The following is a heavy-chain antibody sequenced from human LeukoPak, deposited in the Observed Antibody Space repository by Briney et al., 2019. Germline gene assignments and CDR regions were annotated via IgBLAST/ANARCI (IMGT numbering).Heavy chain of an antibody. V-gene: IGHV4-39*07. CDR3: ARDAPYIVGAHDAFDI. CDR1: SGSISSSSYY. J-gene: IGHJ3*02. CDR2: IYYSGST. D-gene: IGHD1-26*01. Sequence: SETLSLTCTVSSGSISSSSYYWGWIRQPPGKGLEWIGSIYYSGSTYYNPSLKSRVTISVDTSKNQFSLKLSSVTAADTAVYYCARDAPYIVGAHDAFDIWGRGAMVTVSS.